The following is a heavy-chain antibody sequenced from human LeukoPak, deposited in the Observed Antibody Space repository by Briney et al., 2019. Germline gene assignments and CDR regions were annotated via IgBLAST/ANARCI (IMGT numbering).Heavy chain of an antibody. CDR1: GFTFSSYW. D-gene: IGHD6-19*01. V-gene: IGHV3-7*01. Sequence: GGSLRLSCAASGFTFSSYWMSWVRQAPGKGLEWVANIKQDGSEKYYVDSVKGRFTSSRDNAKNSLYLQMNSLRAEDTAVYYCARGEAVAGLYYFDYWGQGTLVTVSS. CDR2: IKQDGSEK. J-gene: IGHJ4*02. CDR3: ARGEAVAGLYYFDY.